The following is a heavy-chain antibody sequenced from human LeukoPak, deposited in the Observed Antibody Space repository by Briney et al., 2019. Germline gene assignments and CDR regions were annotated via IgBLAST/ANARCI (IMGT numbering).Heavy chain of an antibody. CDR2: ISGSGGST. CDR3: AKDLSPPYDFWSGYYPSFDY. CDR1: EFTFSSYA. Sequence: GRSLRLSCAASEFTFSSYAMSWVRQAPGKGLEWVSAISGSGGSTYYADSVKGRFTISRDNSKNTLYLQMNSLRAEDTAVYYCAKDLSPPYDFWSGYYPSFDYWGQGTLVTVSS. J-gene: IGHJ4*02. V-gene: IGHV3-23*01. D-gene: IGHD3-3*01.